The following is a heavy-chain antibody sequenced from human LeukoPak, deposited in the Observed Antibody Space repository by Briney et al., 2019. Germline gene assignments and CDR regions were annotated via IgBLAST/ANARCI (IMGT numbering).Heavy chain of an antibody. CDR1: GFTFSDHY. Sequence: GGSLRLSCAASGFTFSDHYMDWVRQAPGKGLEWVGRTRNKANSFTTEYAASVKGRFAISRDDSKSSLYLQMNSLKTEDTAVYYCARGYSYGKFDYWGQGTLVTVSS. CDR3: ARGYSYGKFDY. V-gene: IGHV3-72*01. D-gene: IGHD5-18*01. CDR2: TRNKANSFTT. J-gene: IGHJ4*02.